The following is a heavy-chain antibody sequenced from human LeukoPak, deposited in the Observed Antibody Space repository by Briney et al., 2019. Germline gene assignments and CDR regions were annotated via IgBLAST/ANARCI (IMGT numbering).Heavy chain of an antibody. D-gene: IGHD1-20*01. CDR3: ARVEFNWNYVDY. J-gene: IGHJ4*02. Sequence: TSETLSLTCTVSGGSISSYYWSWIRQPAGKGLEWIGRIYTSGSTNYNPSLKSRVTMSVDTSKNQFSLKLSSVTAADTTVYYCARVEFNWNYVDYWGQGTLVTVSS. V-gene: IGHV4-4*07. CDR2: IYTSGST. CDR1: GGSISSYY.